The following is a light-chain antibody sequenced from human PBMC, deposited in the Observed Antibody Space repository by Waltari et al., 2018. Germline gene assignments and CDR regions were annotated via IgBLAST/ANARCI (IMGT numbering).Light chain of an antibody. V-gene: IGLV2-14*01. CDR2: DVS. CDR3: GSYTGSTTWV. J-gene: IGLJ3*02. CDR1: TSDAGGYNS. Sequence: QSALTQPASVSGSPGQSITISCTGATSDAGGYNSVSWYQQRPGKAPKLLIFDVSNRPAGFSKRFSGSKFGTTASLTISGLQAEDEAAYYCGSYTGSTTWVFGGGTKLTVL.